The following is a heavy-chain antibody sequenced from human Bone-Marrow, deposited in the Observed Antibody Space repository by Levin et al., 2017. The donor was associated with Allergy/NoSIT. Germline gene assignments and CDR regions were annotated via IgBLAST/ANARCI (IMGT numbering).Heavy chain of an antibody. CDR3: ASKYSSSWLGWFDP. Sequence: PGASVKVSCAASGFTVSSNYMSWVRQAPGKGLEWVSVIYSGGSTYYTDSVKGRFTVSRDNSKNTLYLQMNSLRAEDTAVYYCASKYSSSWLGWFDPWGQGTLVTVSS. J-gene: IGHJ5*02. CDR2: IYSGGST. CDR1: GFTVSSNY. D-gene: IGHD6-13*01. V-gene: IGHV3-66*02.